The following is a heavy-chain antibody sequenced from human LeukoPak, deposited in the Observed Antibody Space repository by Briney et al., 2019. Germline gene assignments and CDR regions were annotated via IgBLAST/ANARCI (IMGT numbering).Heavy chain of an antibody. V-gene: IGHV1-69*13. CDR2: IIPIFGTA. CDR1: GGTFSSYA. CDR3: SSLWDIVVVPADAFDI. D-gene: IGHD2-2*01. Sequence: SVKVSCKASGGTFSSYAISWVRQAPGQGLEWMGGIIPIFGTANYAQKFQGRVTITADESTSKAYMELSSLRSEDTAVYYCSSLWDIVVVPADAFDIWGQGTMVTVSS. J-gene: IGHJ3*02.